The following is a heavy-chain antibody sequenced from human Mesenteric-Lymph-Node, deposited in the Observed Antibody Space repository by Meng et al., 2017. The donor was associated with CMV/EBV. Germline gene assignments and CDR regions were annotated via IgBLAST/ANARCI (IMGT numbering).Heavy chain of an antibody. Sequence: ASVKVSCKASGYMFTNSYIHWVRQAPGQGLEWMGRMNPNTGYTNSAQEFQGRVTMTRDTSISAAYMDLSGLRSDDTAVYYCARGSTVTSLDYWGQGSLVTVSS. CDR2: MNPNTGYT. D-gene: IGHD4-17*01. V-gene: IGHV1-2*06. CDR1: GYMFTNSY. J-gene: IGHJ4*02. CDR3: ARGSTVTSLDY.